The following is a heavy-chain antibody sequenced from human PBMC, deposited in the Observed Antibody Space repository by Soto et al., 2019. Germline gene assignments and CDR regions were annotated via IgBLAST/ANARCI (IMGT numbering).Heavy chain of an antibody. V-gene: IGHV4-61*01. CDR1: GGSVSSGSYY. Sequence: TVSGGSVSSGSYYWSWIRQPPGKGLEWIGYIYYSGSTNYNPSLKSRVTISVDTSKNQFSLKLSSVTAADTAVYYCARIYGSGSYFYYYGMDVWGQGTTVTVSS. J-gene: IGHJ6*02. CDR3: ARIYGSGSYFYYYGMDV. D-gene: IGHD3-10*01. CDR2: IYYSGST.